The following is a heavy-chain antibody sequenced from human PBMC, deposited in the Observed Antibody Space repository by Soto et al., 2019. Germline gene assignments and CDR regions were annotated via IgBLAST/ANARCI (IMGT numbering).Heavy chain of an antibody. J-gene: IGHJ6*03. V-gene: IGHV4-59*01. CDR2: IYYSGST. CDR1: GGSISSYY. CDR3: ARVFRGYCSSTRCYNEGGYYYYMDV. D-gene: IGHD2-2*02. Sequence: SETLSLTCTVSGGSISSYYWSWIRQPPGKGLEWIGYIYYSGSTNYNPSLKSRVTISVDTSKYHFSLKLSSVTATDTAVDYCARVFRGYCSSTRCYNEGGYYYYMDVWGQGTTVTVSS.